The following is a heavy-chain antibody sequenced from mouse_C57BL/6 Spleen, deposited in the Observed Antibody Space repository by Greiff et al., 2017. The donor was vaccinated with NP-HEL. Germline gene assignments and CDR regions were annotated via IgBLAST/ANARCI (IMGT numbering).Heavy chain of an antibody. Sequence: DVKLVESGGDLVKPGGSLKLSCAASGFTFSSYGMSWVRQTPDKRLEWVATISSGGSYTYYPDSVKGRFTISRDNAKNTLYLQMSSLKSEDIAMYYCARHDGRFDYWGQGTTLTVSS. CDR3: ARHDGRFDY. CDR1: GFTFSSYG. J-gene: IGHJ2*01. CDR2: ISSGGSYT. D-gene: IGHD1-1*01. V-gene: IGHV5-6*02.